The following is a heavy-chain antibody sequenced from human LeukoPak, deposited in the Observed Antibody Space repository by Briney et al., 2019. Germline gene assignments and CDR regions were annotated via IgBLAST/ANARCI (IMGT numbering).Heavy chain of an antibody. Sequence: SQTLSLTCAISGDSVSSISVAWNWIRQSPSRGLEWLGRTYYRSKWYYEYAVSVKGRINISPDTSKSQFSLQLTSMTPEDTAVYYCSLARSEYHYGMDVWGQGTTVTVSS. CDR1: GDSVSSISVA. CDR3: SLARSEYHYGMDV. J-gene: IGHJ6*02. CDR2: TYYRSKWYY. V-gene: IGHV6-1*01.